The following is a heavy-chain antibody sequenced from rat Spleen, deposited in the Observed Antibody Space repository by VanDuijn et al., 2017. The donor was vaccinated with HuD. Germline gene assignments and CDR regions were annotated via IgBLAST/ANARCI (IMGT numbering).Heavy chain of an antibody. J-gene: IGHJ2*01. V-gene: IGHV2-63*01. CDR3: TRSLYSSPLFDY. D-gene: IGHD1-2*01. CDR2: MRYDGDT. Sequence: QVQLKESGPGLVQPSQTLSLTCTVSGFSLTSYTVSWVRQPPGKGLEWMGRMRYDGDTYYNSALKSRLSISRDTSKSQVFLKMGSLQSDDTAIYYCTRSLYSSPLFDYWGQGVMVTVSS. CDR1: GFSLTSYT.